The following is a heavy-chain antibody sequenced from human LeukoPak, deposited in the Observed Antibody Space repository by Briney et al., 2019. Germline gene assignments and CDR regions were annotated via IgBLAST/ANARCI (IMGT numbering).Heavy chain of an antibody. J-gene: IGHJ4*02. CDR2: INQDGNKN. Sequence: GGSLRLSCAASGFTFSTYWMTWVRQAPGKGLERVANINQDGNKNYYLDSVKGRFTISRDNAKNSLYLQMNSLRAEDTAVYYCARDYTYSTGGTYYDRFDYWGQGTLVTVSS. D-gene: IGHD2-15*01. CDR1: GFTFSTYW. CDR3: ARDYTYSTGGTYYDRFDY. V-gene: IGHV3-7*01.